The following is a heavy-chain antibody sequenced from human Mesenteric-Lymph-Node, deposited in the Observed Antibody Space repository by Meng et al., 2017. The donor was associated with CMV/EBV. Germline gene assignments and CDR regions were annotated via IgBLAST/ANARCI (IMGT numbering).Heavy chain of an antibody. Sequence: GGSLRLSCAASGFTFSNYDMQWVRQAPGKGLEWVAFVRSDGNKINYADSVKGRFTISRDNSKNTLSLQMNSLRAEDTAVYYCAREYRSSEGWLDPWGQGTLVTVSS. D-gene: IGHD6-6*01. CDR3: AREYRSSEGWLDP. V-gene: IGHV3-30*02. J-gene: IGHJ5*02. CDR1: GFTFSNYD. CDR2: VRSDGNKI.